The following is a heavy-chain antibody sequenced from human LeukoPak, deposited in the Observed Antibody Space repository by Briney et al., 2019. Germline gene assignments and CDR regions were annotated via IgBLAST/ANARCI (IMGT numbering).Heavy chain of an antibody. J-gene: IGHJ5*02. V-gene: IGHV1-46*01. CDR3: ARAMVRGVITSWFDP. CDR1: GYTFTSYY. Sequence: ASVKVSCKASGYTFTSYYMHWVRQAPGQGLEWMGIINPSGGSTSYAQKFQGRVTMTRDMSTSTVYMELSSLRSEDTAVYYCARAMVRGVITSWFDPWGQGTLVTVSS. D-gene: IGHD3-10*01. CDR2: INPSGGST.